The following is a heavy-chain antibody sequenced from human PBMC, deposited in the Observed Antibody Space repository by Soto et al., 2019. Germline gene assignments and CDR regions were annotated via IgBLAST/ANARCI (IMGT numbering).Heavy chain of an antibody. J-gene: IGHJ4*02. V-gene: IGHV3-23*01. CDR1: GFRFSSYS. CDR3: ATMNGYFEY. D-gene: IGHD3-22*01. CDR2: ITATGDRT. Sequence: GGSLRLSCADSGFRFSSYSMSWVRQTPGKGLEWVAAITATGDRTYYADSVTGRFTISRDNSKKTHYLQMTSLRAEDTAMYYCATMNGYFEYWGQGTPVTVSS.